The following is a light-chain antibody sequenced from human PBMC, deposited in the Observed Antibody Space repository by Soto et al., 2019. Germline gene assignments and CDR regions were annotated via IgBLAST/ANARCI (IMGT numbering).Light chain of an antibody. CDR1: QGISTY. Sequence: IHLTQSPSSLSASVGDRVTITCRASQGISTYLAWYQREPGKAPKLLIYGASTLQSGVSSRFSGIGSGTDFTLTISSLQPEDFATYYCQQVNSYPSTFGQGNKLEIK. CDR2: GAS. J-gene: IGKJ2*01. V-gene: IGKV1-9*01. CDR3: QQVNSYPST.